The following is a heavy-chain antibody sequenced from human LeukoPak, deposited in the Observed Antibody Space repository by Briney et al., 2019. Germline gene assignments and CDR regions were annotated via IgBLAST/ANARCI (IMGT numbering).Heavy chain of an antibody. CDR1: GFTFSSYA. D-gene: IGHD6-13*01. CDR2: ISGSGGST. Sequence: GGSLRLSCAASGFTFSSYAMSWVRPAPGKGLEWVSAISGSGGSTYYADSVKGRFTISRDNSKNTLYLQMNSLRAEDTAVYYCANDHSSSWGHDAFDIWGQGTMVTVSS. V-gene: IGHV3-23*01. J-gene: IGHJ3*02. CDR3: ANDHSSSWGHDAFDI.